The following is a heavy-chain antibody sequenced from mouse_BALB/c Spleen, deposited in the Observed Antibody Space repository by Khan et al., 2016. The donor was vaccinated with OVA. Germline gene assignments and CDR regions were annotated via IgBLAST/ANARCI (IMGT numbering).Heavy chain of an antibody. CDR1: GYTYTSYT. V-gene: IGHV1-4*01. J-gene: IGHJ2*01. D-gene: IGHD1-1*01. CDR3: ARSAVYGRISGSGD. CDR2: IDPSSGYT. Sequence: QIQLGQSGAELARPGASVKMSCKASGYTYTSYTMHWVKQRPGQALEWIGYIDPSSGYTNYNQKFKDKATLTADKSSSTAYMQLSSLTSEDSAVPYCARSAVYGRISGSGDWGPGTTLTVS.